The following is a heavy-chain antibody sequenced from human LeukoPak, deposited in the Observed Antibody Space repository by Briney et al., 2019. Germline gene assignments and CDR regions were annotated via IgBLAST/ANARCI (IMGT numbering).Heavy chain of an antibody. CDR3: ARGSSSGWYGEMDY. CDR2: IYSGGST. V-gene: IGHV3-53*01. CDR1: GFIVSSNY. Sequence: GGSLRLPCAASGFIVSSNYMSWVRQAPGKGLEWVSVIYSGGSTNYADSVKGRFTISRDNTKNTLYLQMNSLRAEDTAVYYCARGSSSGWYGEMDYWGQGTLVTVSS. J-gene: IGHJ4*02. D-gene: IGHD6-19*01.